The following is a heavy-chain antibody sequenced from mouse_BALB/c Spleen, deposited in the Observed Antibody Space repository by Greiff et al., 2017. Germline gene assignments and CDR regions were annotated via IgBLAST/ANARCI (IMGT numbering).Heavy chain of an antibody. D-gene: IGHD2-14*01. J-gene: IGHJ3*01. CDR2: INPGSGGT. CDR1: GYAFTNYL. CDR3: ARAYYRYAFAY. Sequence: QVQLQQSGAELVRPGTSVKVSCKASGYAFTNYLIEWVKQRPGQGLEWIGVINPGSGGTNYNEKFKGKATLTADKSSSTAYMQLSSLTSDDSAVYFCARAYYRYAFAYWGQGTLVTVSA. V-gene: IGHV1-54*01.